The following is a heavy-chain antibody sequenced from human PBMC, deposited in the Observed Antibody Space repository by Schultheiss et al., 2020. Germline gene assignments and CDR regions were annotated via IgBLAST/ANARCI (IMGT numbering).Heavy chain of an antibody. Sequence: GGSLRLSCTASGFTFSSYAMSWVRQAPGKGLQWVSSISGNNIGTYYADSVNGRFTISRDNSKNTLYLQMNSLRAEDTAIYYCAKLSLRNVYSTSHDFWGQGTLITVSS. D-gene: IGHD6-13*01. CDR1: GFTFSSYA. CDR3: AKLSLRNVYSTSHDF. CDR2: ISGNNIGT. V-gene: IGHV3-23*01. J-gene: IGHJ4*02.